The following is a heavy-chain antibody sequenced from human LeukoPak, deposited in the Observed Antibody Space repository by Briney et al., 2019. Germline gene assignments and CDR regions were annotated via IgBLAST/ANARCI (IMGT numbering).Heavy chain of an antibody. CDR1: GFSFSTYW. D-gene: IGHD3-10*01. Sequence: TGGSLRLSCAACGFSFSTYWMSWVRQAPGKGLQWVANIKQYGSEKNYVDSVKGRFAISRDNAKNSLYLQMNSLRAEDTAVYYCARARLTLAREVIIKADYGGQGILVTVSS. J-gene: IGHJ4*02. V-gene: IGHV3-7*03. CDR3: ARARLTLAREVIIKADY. CDR2: IKQYGSEK.